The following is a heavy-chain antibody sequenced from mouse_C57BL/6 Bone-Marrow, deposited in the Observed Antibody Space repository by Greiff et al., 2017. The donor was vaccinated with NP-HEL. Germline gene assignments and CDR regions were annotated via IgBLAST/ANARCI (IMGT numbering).Heavy chain of an antibody. CDR1: GYTFTGYW. J-gene: IGHJ2*01. V-gene: IGHV1-9*01. D-gene: IGHD2-3*01. CDR3: ARFLYDGYYFYYFDY. CDR2: ILPGSGST. Sequence: QVQLQQSGAELMKPGASVKLSCKATGYTFTGYWIEWVKQRPGHGLEWLGEILPGSGSTNYNEKFKGKATFTADTSSNTAYMQLSSLTTDDSAIYYCARFLYDGYYFYYFDYWGQGTTLTVSS.